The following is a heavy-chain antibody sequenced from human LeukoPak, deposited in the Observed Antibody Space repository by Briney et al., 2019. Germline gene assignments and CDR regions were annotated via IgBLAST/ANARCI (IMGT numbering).Heavy chain of an antibody. V-gene: IGHV3-48*03. CDR1: GFIVSSNY. CDR2: SSSSGSSI. Sequence: PGGSLRLSCAASGFIVSSNYMTWVRQAPGKGLEWVSYSSSSGSSIYYADSVKGRFTISRDNAKNSLYLQMNSLRAEDTAVYYCARNPSYYYDSTGYYFDYWGQGTLVTVSS. D-gene: IGHD3-22*01. CDR3: ARNPSYYYDSTGYYFDY. J-gene: IGHJ4*02.